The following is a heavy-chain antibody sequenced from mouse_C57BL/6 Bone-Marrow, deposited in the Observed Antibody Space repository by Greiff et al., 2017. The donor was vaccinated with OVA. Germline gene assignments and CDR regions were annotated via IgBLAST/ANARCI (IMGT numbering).Heavy chain of an antibody. V-gene: IGHV5-4*01. Sequence: EVKLMESGGGLVKPGGSLKLSCAASGFTFSSYAMSWVRQTPEKRLEWVATISDGGSYTYYPDNVKGRFTISRDNAKNNLYLQMSHLKSEDTAMYYCAREGLRSYWGQGTLVTVSA. CDR1: GFTFSSYA. CDR3: AREGLRSY. J-gene: IGHJ3*01. D-gene: IGHD1-1*01. CDR2: ISDGGSYT.